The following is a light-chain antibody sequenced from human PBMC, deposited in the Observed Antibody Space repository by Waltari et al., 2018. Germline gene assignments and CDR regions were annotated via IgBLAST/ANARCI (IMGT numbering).Light chain of an antibody. J-gene: IGKJ2*01. CDR1: QSVLYSSNNKNY. V-gene: IGKV4-1*01. CDR2: WAS. Sequence: DIVMTQSPDSLAVSMGARASINCKSSQSVLYSSNNKNYLAWYQQKPGQPPKLLIYWASTREYGVPDRFSGSGSGTDFTLTISSLQAEDVAVYYCQQYYSTPRTFGQGTKLEI. CDR3: QQYYSTPRT.